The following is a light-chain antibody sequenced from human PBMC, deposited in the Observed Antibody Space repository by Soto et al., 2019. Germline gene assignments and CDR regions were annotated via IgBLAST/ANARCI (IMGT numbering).Light chain of an antibody. CDR1: SSNIGAGYG. CDR2: ANN. J-gene: IGLJ2*01. Sequence: QSVLTQPPSVSGAPGQRVTISCTGSSSNIGAGYGVHWYQHLPGTAPKLLIYANNYRPSGVPDRFSGSKSGTSASLAITGLQAEHEADYYCQSYDSSLSGSLFGGGTKLTVL. CDR3: QSYDSSLSGSL. V-gene: IGLV1-40*01.